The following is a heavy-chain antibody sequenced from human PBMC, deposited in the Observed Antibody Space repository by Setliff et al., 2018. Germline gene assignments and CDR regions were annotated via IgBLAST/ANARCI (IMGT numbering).Heavy chain of an antibody. CDR2: ISTSSTII. D-gene: IGHD3-22*01. CDR3: ARLALTGYDTSGYYYALDYYYYMDV. J-gene: IGHJ6*03. CDR1: GLTFSNYG. V-gene: IGHV3-48*01. Sequence: GSLRLSCVTSGLTFSNYGMTWVRRAPGKGLEWIPYISTSSTIIYYADPVKGRFTISRDNANHSLHLQMNSLRAEDTAVYFCARLALTGYDTSGYYYALDYYYYMDVWGKGTTVTVSS.